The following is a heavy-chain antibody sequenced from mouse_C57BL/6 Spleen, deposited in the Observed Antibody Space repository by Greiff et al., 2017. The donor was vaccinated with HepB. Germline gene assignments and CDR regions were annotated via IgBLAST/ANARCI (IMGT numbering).Heavy chain of an antibody. J-gene: IGHJ3*01. CDR3: AREEKIYYDYEGFAY. Sequence: QVQLKQPGAELVKPGASVKLSCKASGYTFTSYWMHWVKQRPGRGLEWIGRIDPNSGGTKYNEKFKSKATLTVDKPSSTAYMQLSSLTSEDSAVYYWAREEKIYYDYEGFAYWGQGTLVTVSA. CDR1: GYTFTSYW. D-gene: IGHD2-4*01. CDR2: IDPNSGGT. V-gene: IGHV1-72*01.